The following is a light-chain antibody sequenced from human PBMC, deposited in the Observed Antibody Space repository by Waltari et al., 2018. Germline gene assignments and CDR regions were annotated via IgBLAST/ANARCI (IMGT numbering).Light chain of an antibody. Sequence: EIVLTQSPGTLSLSPGERATLSCRASQSVSSSYFAWYQQKPGQAPRLLIDGASNRATGIPDRVSGSGSGTDFTLTISRLEPEDFAVYYCQQYGSSPGTFGQGTKVET. CDR2: GAS. J-gene: IGKJ1*01. CDR1: QSVSSSY. V-gene: IGKV3-20*01. CDR3: QQYGSSPGT.